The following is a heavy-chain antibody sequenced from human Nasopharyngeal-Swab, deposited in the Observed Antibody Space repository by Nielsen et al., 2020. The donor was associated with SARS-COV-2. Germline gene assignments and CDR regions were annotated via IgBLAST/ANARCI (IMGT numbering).Heavy chain of an antibody. J-gene: IGHJ4*02. CDR1: GFTFSSYA. V-gene: IGHV3-23*01. CDR2: ISGSGGST. CDR3: ARYDDYYDSSGYAY. Sequence: GGFLRLSCAASGFTFSSYAMSWVRQAPGKGLEWVSVISGSGGSTYYADSVKGRFTISRDNSKNTLYLQMNSLRAEDTAVYYCARYDDYYDSSGYAYWGQGTLVTVSS. D-gene: IGHD3-22*01.